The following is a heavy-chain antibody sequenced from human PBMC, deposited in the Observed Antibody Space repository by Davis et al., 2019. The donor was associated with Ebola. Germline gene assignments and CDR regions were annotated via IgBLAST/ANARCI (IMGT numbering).Heavy chain of an antibody. Sequence: SETLSLTCTVSGDSITSSYWTWIRQPPGKGLEWIGYIYYNAVTIYNPSLKSRVTISIDMSKNQVSLNLISVTAADTAVYYCARHGRAAGMSWFDPWGQEALVTVSS. D-gene: IGHD6-13*01. CDR3: ARHGRAAGMSWFDP. V-gene: IGHV4-59*08. CDR1: GDSITSSY. J-gene: IGHJ5*02. CDR2: IYYNAVT.